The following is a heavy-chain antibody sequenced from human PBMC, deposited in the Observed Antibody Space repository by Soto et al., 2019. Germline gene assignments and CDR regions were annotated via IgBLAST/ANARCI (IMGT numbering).Heavy chain of an antibody. CDR2: IYYSGNT. CDR1: GVSLSPRNYF. CDR3: ARHSLYGGPFDP. D-gene: IGHD3-10*01. J-gene: IGHJ5*02. Sequence: SENLSPPCPVSGVSLSPRNYFLDRVRQPPGKGLDWIGSIYYSGNTNYNPSLKSRVTIFVDTSKNQVSLRLTSVTAADTAVYYCARHSLYGGPFDPWGQGTLVTVFS. V-gene: IGHV4-39*01.